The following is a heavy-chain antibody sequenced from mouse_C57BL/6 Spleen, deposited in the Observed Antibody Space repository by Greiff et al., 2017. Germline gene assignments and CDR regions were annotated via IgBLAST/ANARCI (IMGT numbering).Heavy chain of an antibody. V-gene: IGHV14-4*01. D-gene: IGHD1-1*01. CDR3: TRITTVVAPYWYFDV. Sequence: EVQLQQSGAELVRPGASVKLSCTASGFNIKDDYMHWVKQRPEQGLEWIGWIDPENGDTEYASKFQGKATITADTSSNTAYLQLSSLTSEDTAVYYCTRITTVVAPYWYFDVWGTGTTVTVSS. CDR1: GFNIKDDY. CDR2: IDPENGDT. J-gene: IGHJ1*03.